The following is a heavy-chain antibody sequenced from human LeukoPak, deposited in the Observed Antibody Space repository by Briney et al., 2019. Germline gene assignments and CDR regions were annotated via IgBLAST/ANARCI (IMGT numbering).Heavy chain of an antibody. D-gene: IGHD5-24*01. J-gene: IGHJ3*02. Sequence: PSETLSLTCTVSGGSISSSSYYWGWIRQPPGKGLEWIGSIYYSGSTYYNPSLKSRVTISVDTSKNQFSLKLSSVTAADTAVYYCARSGRDGYNWGAFDIWGQGTMVTVSS. V-gene: IGHV4-39*01. CDR1: GGSISSSSYY. CDR2: IYYSGST. CDR3: ARSGRDGYNWGAFDI.